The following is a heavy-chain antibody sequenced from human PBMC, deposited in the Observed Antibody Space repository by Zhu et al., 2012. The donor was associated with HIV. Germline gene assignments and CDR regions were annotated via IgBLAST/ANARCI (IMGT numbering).Heavy chain of an antibody. Sequence: QVQLQESGPGLVKPSQTLSLTCTVSGGSISSGDYYWSWIRQPPGKGLEWIAYIHHSGTTYYNPSLKSRLSISIDTSKNQFSLRLSSVSAADTAVYFCARADGFGTYYYYYMDVVGQRARSPSP. V-gene: IGHV4-30-4*08. CDR1: GGSISSGDYY. D-gene: IGHD3-10*01. J-gene: IGHJ6*03. CDR3: ARADGFGTYYYYYMDV. CDR2: IHHSGTT.